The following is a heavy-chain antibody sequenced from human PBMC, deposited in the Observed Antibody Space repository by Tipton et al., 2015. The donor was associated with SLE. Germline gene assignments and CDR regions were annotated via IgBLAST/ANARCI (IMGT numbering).Heavy chain of an antibody. D-gene: IGHD5-24*01. J-gene: IGHJ3*02. V-gene: IGHV4-39*07. CDR3: ARDEAWLHLHAFDI. Sequence: TLSLTCTVSGGSISSSSYYWGWIRQPPGKGLEWIGSIYYSGSTYYNPSLKSRVTISVDTSKNQFSLKLSSVTAADTAVYYCARDEAWLHLHAFDIWGQGTMVTVSS. CDR1: GGSISSSSYY. CDR2: IYYSGST.